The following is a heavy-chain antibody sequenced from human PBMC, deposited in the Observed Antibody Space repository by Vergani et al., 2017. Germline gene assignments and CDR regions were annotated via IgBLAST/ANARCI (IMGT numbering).Heavy chain of an antibody. D-gene: IGHD6-19*01. CDR1: GGTFSSYA. V-gene: IGHV1-69*12. CDR2: IIPIFGTA. J-gene: IGHJ4*02. CDR3: ASRPARSGLYVY. Sequence: QVQLVHSGAEVKKPGSSVKVSCKASGGTFSSYAISWVRQAPGQGLEWMGVIIPIFGTANYAQTFQGRVTITADESTSTAYMELSSLRSEDTAVYYGASRPARSGLYVYWGQGTLVTVSS.